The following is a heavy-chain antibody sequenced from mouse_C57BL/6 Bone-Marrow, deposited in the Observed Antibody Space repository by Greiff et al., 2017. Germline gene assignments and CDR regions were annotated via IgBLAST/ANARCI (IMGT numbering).Heavy chain of an antibody. J-gene: IGHJ3*01. Sequence: DVKLVESGGGLVKPGGSLKLSCAASGFTFSSYAMSWVRQTPEKRLEWVATISDGGSYTYYPDNVKGRFTISRDNAKNNLYLQMSHLKSEDAAMYYCARDWMITTRRVFAYWGQGTLVTVSA. V-gene: IGHV5-4*01. CDR1: GFTFSSYA. D-gene: IGHD2-4*01. CDR3: ARDWMITTRRVFAY. CDR2: ISDGGSYT.